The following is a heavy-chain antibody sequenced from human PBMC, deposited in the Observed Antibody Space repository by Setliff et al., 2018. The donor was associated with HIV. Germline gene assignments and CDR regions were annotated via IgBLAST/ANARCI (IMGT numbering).Heavy chain of an antibody. J-gene: IGHJ4*02. V-gene: IGHV1-69-2*01. CDR1: GYTFPGYY. CDR2: IDPDRGDT. D-gene: IGHD3-16*01. CDR3: AWGTQRPIDS. Sequence: ASVKVSCKVSGYTFPGYYIQWVRQAPGKGLEWMGLIDPDRGDTVYAEKFQGRVTITADRSIDIAYMKLSSLTSEDTAMYFCAWGTQRPIDSWGQGTLVTVSS.